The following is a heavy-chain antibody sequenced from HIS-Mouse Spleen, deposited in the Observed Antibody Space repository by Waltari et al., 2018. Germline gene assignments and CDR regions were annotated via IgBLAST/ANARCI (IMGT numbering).Heavy chain of an antibody. CDR1: GGTFSRYV. J-gene: IGHJ3*02. V-gene: IGHV1-69*04. D-gene: IGHD2-8*01. CDR2: IIPILGIA. CDR3: ARVYCTNGVCYDAFDI. Sequence: QVQLVQSGAEVKKPGSSVKVSCKASGGTFSRYVISWVRQAAGQGLEWMGRIIPILGIANYAQKFQGRVTITADKSTSTAYMELSSLRSEDTAVYYCARVYCTNGVCYDAFDIWGQGTMVTVSS.